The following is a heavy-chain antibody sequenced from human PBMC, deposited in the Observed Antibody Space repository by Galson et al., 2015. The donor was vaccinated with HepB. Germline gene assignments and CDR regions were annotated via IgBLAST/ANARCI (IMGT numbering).Heavy chain of an antibody. Sequence: SLRLSCAASGFTFDDYGMSWVRQAPGKGLEWVSGINWNGGSTGYADSVKGRFTISRDNAKNSLYLQMNSLRAEDTALYHCMTYSGGYYGQDDAFDIWGQGTMVTVSS. CDR1: GFTFDDYG. J-gene: IGHJ3*02. CDR3: MTYSGGYYGQDDAFDI. D-gene: IGHD1-26*01. V-gene: IGHV3-20*01. CDR2: INWNGGST.